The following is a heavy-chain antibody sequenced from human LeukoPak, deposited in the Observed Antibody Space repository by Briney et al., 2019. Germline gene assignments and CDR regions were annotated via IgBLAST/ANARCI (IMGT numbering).Heavy chain of an antibody. CDR2: IYSSGST. CDR3: ARQAYDTGYDAFDI. J-gene: IGHJ3*02. V-gene: IGHV4-4*07. D-gene: IGHD3-22*01. Sequence: SETLSLTCTVSGGSTSSYYWSWIRQPAGKGLEWIGRIYSSGSTNYNPSLKSRVAMSIDTSKNQFSLKMNSVTAADTAVYYCARQAYDTGYDAFDIWGQGTMVTVSS. CDR1: GGSTSSYY.